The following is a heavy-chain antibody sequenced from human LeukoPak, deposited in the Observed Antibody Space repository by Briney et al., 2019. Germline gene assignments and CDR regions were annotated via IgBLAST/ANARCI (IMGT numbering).Heavy chain of an antibody. D-gene: IGHD3-9*01. V-gene: IGHV1-18*01. Sequence: ASVKVSCKASGYTFTSYGISWVRQAPGQGLEWMGWISAYNGSTNYAQKLQGRVTMTTDTSTSTAYMELRSLRSGDTAVYYCAREAVVRYPDYWGQGTLVTVSS. CDR1: GYTFTSYG. CDR2: ISAYNGST. CDR3: AREAVVRYPDY. J-gene: IGHJ4*02.